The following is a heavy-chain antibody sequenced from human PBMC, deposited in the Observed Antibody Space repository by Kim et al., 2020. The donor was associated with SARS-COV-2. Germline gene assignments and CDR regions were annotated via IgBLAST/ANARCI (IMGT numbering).Heavy chain of an antibody. Sequence: SVKVSCKASGGTFSSYAISWVRQAPGQGLEWMGGIIPIFGTANYAQKFQGRVTITADESTSTAYMELSSLRSEDTAVYYCARGGSYDILTGYYYFDYWGQGTLVTVSS. CDR3: ARGGSYDILTGYYYFDY. V-gene: IGHV1-69*13. J-gene: IGHJ4*02. CDR1: GGTFSSYA. CDR2: IIPIFGTA. D-gene: IGHD3-9*01.